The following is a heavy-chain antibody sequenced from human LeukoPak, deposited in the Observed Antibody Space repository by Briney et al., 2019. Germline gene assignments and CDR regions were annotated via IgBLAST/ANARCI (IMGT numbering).Heavy chain of an antibody. V-gene: IGHV4-59*11. CDR1: GGSLSTHH. D-gene: IGHD3-22*01. Sequence: SETLSLTCVVSGGSLSTHHWSWIRQSPGRGLEWIGYISDSGSTNYNPSLKSRVTISVDTSKDQFSLMLSSVTAADTAVYYCARGYDSSAYYPFNYWGQGTLVTVSS. CDR3: ARGYDSSAYYPFNY. J-gene: IGHJ4*02. CDR2: ISDSGST.